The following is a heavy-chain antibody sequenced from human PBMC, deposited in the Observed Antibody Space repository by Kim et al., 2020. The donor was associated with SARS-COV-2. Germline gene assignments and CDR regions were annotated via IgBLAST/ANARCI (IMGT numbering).Heavy chain of an antibody. D-gene: IGHD5-12*01. CDR3: ARDEWGSVASPFDY. V-gene: IGHV1-2*02. CDR1: GYSFIAHY. Sequence: ASVKVSCKASGYSFIAHYIHWVRQAPGQGLEWMGWIHPNSGGTHYAQEFQGRFTMTRDRSISTAYMELSSLRSDDTAVYYCARDEWGSVASPFDYWGQGT. CDR2: IHPNSGGT. J-gene: IGHJ4*02.